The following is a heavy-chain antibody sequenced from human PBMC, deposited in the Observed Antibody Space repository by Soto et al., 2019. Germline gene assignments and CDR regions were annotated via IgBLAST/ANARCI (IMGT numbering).Heavy chain of an antibody. J-gene: IGHJ1*01. D-gene: IGHD3-16*01. CDR2: IRSDGGEE. V-gene: IGHV3-7*03. CDR3: ATDVWGPVH. Sequence: GRSLRLSCAASGFTFSAFWMTWVRQAPGKGLECVANIRSDGGEENYVDSVKGRFTISRDNAKNSLYLQMNDLRADDTAIYYCATDVWGPVHWGQATLVTVS. CDR1: GFTFSAFW.